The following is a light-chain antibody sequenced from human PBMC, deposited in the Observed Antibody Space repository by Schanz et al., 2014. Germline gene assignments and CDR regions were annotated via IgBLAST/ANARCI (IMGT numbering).Light chain of an antibody. Sequence: QSALTQPPSASGSPGQSVTISCTGTSSDVGGYNYVSWYQQHPGKVPKLMIYEVSKRPSGVPDRFSGSKSGNTASLTVSGLQAEDEADYYCSSYGGSAHVFGTGTKLTVL. CDR1: SSDVGGYNY. V-gene: IGLV2-8*01. CDR2: EVS. J-gene: IGLJ1*01. CDR3: SSYGGSAHV.